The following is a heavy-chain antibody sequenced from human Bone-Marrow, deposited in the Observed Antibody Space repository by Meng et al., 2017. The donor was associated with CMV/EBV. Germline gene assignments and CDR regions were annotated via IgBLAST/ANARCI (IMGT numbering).Heavy chain of an antibody. V-gene: IGHV2-5*01. Sequence: SGPTLVKPTQTPTLTCTFSGFSLSTSGVGVGWIRQPPGKALEWLALIYWNDDKRYSPSLKSRLTITKDTSKNQVVLTMTNMNPVDTATYYCARHITTRFWSGYYTGIPDAFDIWGQGTMVTVSS. D-gene: IGHD3-3*01. J-gene: IGHJ3*02. CDR1: GFSLSTSGVG. CDR2: IYWNDDK. CDR3: ARHITTRFWSGYYTGIPDAFDI.